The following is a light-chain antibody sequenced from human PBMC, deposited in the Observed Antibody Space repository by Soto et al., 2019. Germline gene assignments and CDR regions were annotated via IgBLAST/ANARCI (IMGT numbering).Light chain of an antibody. Sequence: DIQMTQSPSTLSASVGDRVTITCRASQSISTWSAWYQQKPGNAPKLLIFDASNLESGVPSRFSGSGSGTEFTLTIDSLQPDDFATYYCQQYNSDSRTFGQGTKVDIK. V-gene: IGKV1-5*01. CDR2: DAS. J-gene: IGKJ1*01. CDR1: QSISTW. CDR3: QQYNSDSRT.